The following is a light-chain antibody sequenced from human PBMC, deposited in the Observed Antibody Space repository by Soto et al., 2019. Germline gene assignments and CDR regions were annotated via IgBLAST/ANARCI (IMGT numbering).Light chain of an antibody. Sequence: DLQMTQSPSSLSASVGDSVTITCRASQGISNFLAWYQQKPGKVPKLLIYAAFTLQSGVPSRFSASGSGTDYTLTINSLQPEDVATYYCQKYDSAPWTFGQGTKVEIK. V-gene: IGKV1-27*01. CDR3: QKYDSAPWT. J-gene: IGKJ1*01. CDR2: AAF. CDR1: QGISNF.